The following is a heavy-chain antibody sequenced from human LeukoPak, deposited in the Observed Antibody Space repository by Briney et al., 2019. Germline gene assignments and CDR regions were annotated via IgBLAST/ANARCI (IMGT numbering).Heavy chain of an antibody. CDR2: FDPEDGET. D-gene: IGHD1-7*01. CDR3: AREREWEVELRRVFDY. V-gene: IGHV1-24*01. Sequence: ASVKVSCKVSGYTLTELSMHWVRQAPGKGLEWMGGFDPEDGETIYAQKFQGRVTMTEDTSTDTAYMELSSLRSEDTAVYYCAREREWEVELRRVFDYWGQGTLVTVSS. J-gene: IGHJ4*02. CDR1: GYTLTELS.